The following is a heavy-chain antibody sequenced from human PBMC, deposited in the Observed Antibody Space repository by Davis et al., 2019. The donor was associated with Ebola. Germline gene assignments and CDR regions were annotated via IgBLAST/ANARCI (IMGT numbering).Heavy chain of an antibody. V-gene: IGHV1-8*01. J-gene: IGHJ4*02. Sequence: ASVHVSCKASGYTFTTYDINWVRQATGQGLEWMGWMNPKSGNTGYAQNFQGRVTMTRDTSITTAYMELSSLTSEDTAVYYCVRYPPSNWNEFDYWGQGTLVTVSS. CDR3: VRYPPSNWNEFDY. CDR1: GYTFTTYD. CDR2: MNPKSGNT. D-gene: IGHD1-20*01.